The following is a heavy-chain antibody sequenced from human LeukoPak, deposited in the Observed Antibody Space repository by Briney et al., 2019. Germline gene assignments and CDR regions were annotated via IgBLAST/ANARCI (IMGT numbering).Heavy chain of an antibody. CDR1: GFTFDTYN. V-gene: IGHV3-21*01. CDR3: ARIYIYGSPTSYFDY. CDR2: IRSYSSYI. J-gene: IGHJ4*02. Sequence: GGSLRLSCAASGFTFDTYNFNWVRQAPGKGLEWVATIRSYSSYIYYADSVKGRFTISRDNAKNSLYLQMNSLRAEDTSVYYCARIYIYGSPTSYFDYWGQGTLVTVSS. D-gene: IGHD5-18*01.